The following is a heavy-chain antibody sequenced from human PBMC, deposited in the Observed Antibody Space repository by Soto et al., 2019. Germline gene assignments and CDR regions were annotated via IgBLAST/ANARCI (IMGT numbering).Heavy chain of an antibody. CDR2: IYWDDDK. D-gene: IGHD3-3*01. CDR3: AHRPPSTIFGVVIISDAFDI. V-gene: IGHV2-5*02. J-gene: IGHJ3*02. Sequence: QITLKESGPTLVNPTQTLTLTCTFSGFSLSTSGVGVGWIRQPPGKALEWLALIYWDDDKRYSPSLKSRLTITKDTSKNQVVLTMTNMDPVDTATYYCAHRPPSTIFGVVIISDAFDIWGQGTMVTVSS. CDR1: GFSLSTSGVG.